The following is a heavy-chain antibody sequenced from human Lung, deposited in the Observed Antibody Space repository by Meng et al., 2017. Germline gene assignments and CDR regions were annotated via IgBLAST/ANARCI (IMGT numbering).Heavy chain of an antibody. CDR1: GWAFSDYY. V-gene: IGHV4-34*01. D-gene: IGHD4-11*01. CDR2: INHSGST. J-gene: IGHJ4*02. CDR3: ARGPTTMAHDFDY. Sequence: VRLARWGTGLVNISETLPVPWVCSGWAFSDYYWSWIRQPPGKGLEWIGEINHSGSTNYNPSLESRATISVDTSQNNLSLKLSSVTAADSAVYYCARGPTTMAHDFDYWGQGTLVTVSS.